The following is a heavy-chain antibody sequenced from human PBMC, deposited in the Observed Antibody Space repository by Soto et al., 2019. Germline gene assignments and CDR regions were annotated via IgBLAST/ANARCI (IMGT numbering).Heavy chain of an antibody. CDR3: AKVFYYYDSSGYYYFDY. CDR2: ISGSGSTI. V-gene: IGHV3-23*01. D-gene: IGHD3-22*01. Sequence: VQLLESGGGLVQPGGSLRLSCAASGFTFSSYAVSWVRQAPGKGPEWISSISGSGSTIYYADSVKGRFTISRDNSKNTLYLQMSSVRAEDTAVYYCAKVFYYYDSSGYYYFDYWGQGTLVTVSS. J-gene: IGHJ4*02. CDR1: GFTFSSYA.